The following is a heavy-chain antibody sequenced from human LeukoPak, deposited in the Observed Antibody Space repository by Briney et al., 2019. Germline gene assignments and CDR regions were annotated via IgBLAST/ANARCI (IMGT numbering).Heavy chain of an antibody. Sequence: SETLSLTCAVYGGSFSDSYWSWIRQPPGEGLEWVGEISHSGDTNYNPSLKSRVTISVDTSKNQFSLKLTSVTAADTAVYYCARDYYGSGNYIDYWGQGTLVTVSS. CDR1: GGSFSDSY. CDR2: ISHSGDT. V-gene: IGHV4-34*01. D-gene: IGHD3-10*01. CDR3: ARDYYGSGNYIDY. J-gene: IGHJ4*02.